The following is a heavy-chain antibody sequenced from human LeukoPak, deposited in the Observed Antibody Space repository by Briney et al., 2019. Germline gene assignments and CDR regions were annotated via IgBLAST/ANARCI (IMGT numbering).Heavy chain of an antibody. D-gene: IGHD6-13*01. V-gene: IGHV3-23*01. CDR3: ARGGAGVYFFDY. J-gene: IGHJ4*02. CDR1: GFTFFIYG. Sequence: GGSLRLSCAASGFTFFIYGMTWVRQAPGKGLEWVSTISGTGDNTYYADSVKGRFTIPRDNSKNMLFLQMNSLRAEDTAVYYCARGGAGVYFFDYWGQGILVTVSS. CDR2: ISGTGDNT.